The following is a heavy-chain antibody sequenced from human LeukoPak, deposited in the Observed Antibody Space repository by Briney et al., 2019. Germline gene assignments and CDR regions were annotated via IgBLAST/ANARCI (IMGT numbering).Heavy chain of an antibody. CDR1: GGSISSHY. Sequence: SETLSLTCTVSGGSISSHYWSWIRQPPGKGLEWIGYIYYSGSTNYNPSLKSRVTISVDTSKNQFSLKLSSVTAADTAVYYCARGEDIVVVPAAQAWFDPWGQGTLVTVSS. CDR2: IYYSGST. CDR3: ARGEDIVVVPAAQAWFDP. J-gene: IGHJ5*02. D-gene: IGHD2-2*01. V-gene: IGHV4-59*11.